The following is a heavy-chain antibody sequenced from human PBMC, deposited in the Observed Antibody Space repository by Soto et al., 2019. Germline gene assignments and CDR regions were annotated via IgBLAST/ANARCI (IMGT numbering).Heavy chain of an antibody. CDR3: ANDCVGGRFYTPLGY. Sequence: GGSLRLSCQASGFNFNNYCMHWVRQAPGKGLEWVAVISYDGSNKYYADSVKGRFTISRDNSKNTLSLHLNTLRAEDTAVYHGANDCVGGRFYTPLGYWGQGTMVTVSS. CDR1: GFNFNNYC. CDR2: ISYDGSNK. J-gene: IGHJ4*01. V-gene: IGHV3-30*18. D-gene: IGHD3-16*01.